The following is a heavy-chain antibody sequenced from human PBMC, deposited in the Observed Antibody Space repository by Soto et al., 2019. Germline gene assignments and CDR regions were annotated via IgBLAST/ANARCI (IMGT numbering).Heavy chain of an antibody. J-gene: IGHJ1*01. D-gene: IGHD6-19*01. Sequence: SETLSLTCSVSGGSRSSYFWSWIRQPPGKGLEWIGYIYYSGSANYNPSLRSRVTVSVDTSKNQFSLMLTSVTAADTAVYYCASTRLPCSGWNPEYFQHWAQRTLVTVSA. V-gene: IGHV4-59*01. CDR1: GGSRSSYF. CDR3: ASTRLPCSGWNPEYFQH. CDR2: IYYSGSA.